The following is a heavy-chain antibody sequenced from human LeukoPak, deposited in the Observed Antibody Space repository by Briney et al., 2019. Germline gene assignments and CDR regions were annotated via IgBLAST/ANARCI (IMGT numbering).Heavy chain of an antibody. J-gene: IGHJ6*04. CDR2: INHSGST. CDR3: ARRYCSSTSCRAPYYYYYGMDV. V-gene: IGHV4-34*01. CDR1: GGSFSGYY. D-gene: IGHD2-2*01. Sequence: PSETLSLTCAVYGGSFSGYYWSWIRQPPGKGLEWIGEINHSGSTNYNPSLKSRVTISVDTSKNQFPLKLSSVTAADTAVYYCARRYCSSTSCRAPYYYYYGMDVWGKGTTVTVSS.